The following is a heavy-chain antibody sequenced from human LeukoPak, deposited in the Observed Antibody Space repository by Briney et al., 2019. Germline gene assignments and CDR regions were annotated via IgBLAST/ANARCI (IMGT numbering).Heavy chain of an antibody. D-gene: IGHD1-26*01. CDR2: VNDSGGT. CDR3: ARVPVNIWENWFDP. CDR1: IDSFTNYY. J-gene: IGHJ5*02. V-gene: IGHV4-34*01. Sequence: TSETLSLTCAVYIDSFTNYYWNWIRQTPGKGLEWIGEVNDSGGTNINPSLRSRVILSVDTSKNQFSLKLISVTAADTAVYYCARVPVNIWENWFDPWGQGTLVTVSS.